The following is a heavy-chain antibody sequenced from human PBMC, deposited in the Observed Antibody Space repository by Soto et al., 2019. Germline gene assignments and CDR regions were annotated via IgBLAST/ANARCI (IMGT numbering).Heavy chain of an antibody. CDR2: IWYDGSNK. CDR1: GXXXSSYG. CDR3: XREXXXXXXXVSFDY. Sequence: QVQLVESGGGVVQPGRSLRLSXAXSGXXXSSYGMHXVRXAXGKGLEWVAVIWYDGSNKYYADSVKGRFTISRDNSKNTLYLQMNSLRAEDTAVYYXXREXXXXXXXVSFDYWGQGTLVTVSS. J-gene: IGHJ4*02. V-gene: IGHV3-33*01.